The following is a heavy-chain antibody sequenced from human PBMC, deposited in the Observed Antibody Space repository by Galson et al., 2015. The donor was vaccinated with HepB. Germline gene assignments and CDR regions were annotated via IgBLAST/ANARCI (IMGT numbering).Heavy chain of an antibody. CDR2: ISRDGDST. CDR3: AKSGTAMDWYFDL. V-gene: IGHV3-23*01. Sequence: SLRLSCAASGFTFSSYAMSWVRQAPGKGLEWVSIISRDGDSTYYADSVKGRLTISRDNSKNTLHLQMNSLRAEETAVYYCAKSGTAMDWYFDLWGRGTLVIVSS. D-gene: IGHD2-21*02. J-gene: IGHJ2*01. CDR1: GFTFSSYA.